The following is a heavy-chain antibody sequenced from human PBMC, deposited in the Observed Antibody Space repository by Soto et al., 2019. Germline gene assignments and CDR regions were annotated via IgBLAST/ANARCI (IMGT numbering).Heavy chain of an antibody. CDR1: GFAFSAYS. J-gene: IGHJ6*02. CDR2: IQHNAEHI. D-gene: IGHD3-16*01. V-gene: IGHV3-30*04. CDR3: VREGWGYDYGNGLDG. Sequence: GGSLRLSCEASGFAFSAYSMHWVRQAPGKGLDWVATIQHNAEHIFYADSVRGRFTISRDNDRNLLYLRMNGLTPEDTALYYCVREGWGYDYGNGLDGWGHGTTVTVSS.